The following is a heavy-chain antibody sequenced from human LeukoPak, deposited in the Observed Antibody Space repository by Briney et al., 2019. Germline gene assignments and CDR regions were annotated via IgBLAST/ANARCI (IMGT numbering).Heavy chain of an antibody. CDR1: GFTFSDHY. J-gene: IGHJ4*02. CDR3: AKGDYDILTGFDY. CDR2: ISGSGGST. D-gene: IGHD3-9*01. V-gene: IGHV3-23*01. Sequence: PGGSLRLSCAASGFTFSDHYMDWVRQAPGKGLEWVSAISGSGGSTYYADSVKGRFTISRDNSKNTLYLQMNSLRAEDTAVYYCAKGDYDILTGFDYWGQGTLVTVSS.